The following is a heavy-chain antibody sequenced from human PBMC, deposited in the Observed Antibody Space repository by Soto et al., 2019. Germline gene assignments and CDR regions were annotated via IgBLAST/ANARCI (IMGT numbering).Heavy chain of an antibody. CDR3: ARDWGWFGELGFDY. J-gene: IGHJ4*02. CDR2: IIPILGIA. CDR1: GGTFSSYT. D-gene: IGHD3-10*01. Sequence: ASLKVSCKASGGTFSSYTISWVRQAPGQGLEWMGRIIPILGIANYAQKFQGRVTITADKSTSTAYMELSSLRSEDTAVYYCARDWGWFGELGFDYWGQGTLATVS. V-gene: IGHV1-69*04.